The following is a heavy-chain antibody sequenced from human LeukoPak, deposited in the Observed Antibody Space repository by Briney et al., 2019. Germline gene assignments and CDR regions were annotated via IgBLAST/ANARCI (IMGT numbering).Heavy chain of an antibody. J-gene: IGHJ4*02. D-gene: IGHD6-6*01. V-gene: IGHV3-7*01. CDR3: ARRGGSSSRRSPVDY. CDR2: IKQDGSEK. CDR1: GFTLSSYW. Sequence: GGSLRLSCAASGFTLSSYWMTWVRQAPGKGLEWVANIKQDGSEKYYVDSVKGRFTISRDNAKNSLFLQMNSLRAEDTAVYYCARRGGSSSRRSPVDYWGQGTLVTVSS.